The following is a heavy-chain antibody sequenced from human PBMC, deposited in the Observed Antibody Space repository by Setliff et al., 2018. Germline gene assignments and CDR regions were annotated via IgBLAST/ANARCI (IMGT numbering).Heavy chain of an antibody. CDR3: VRDRTAYSYGLDV. Sequence: PSETLSLTCTVSAASISSGTYHWSWIRQPAGKGLEWIGRVDTSGSNYNPSLNGRVTMSVDPSKNQFALNLRSVTAADTAVYYCVRDRTAYSYGLDVWAQGTTVTVSS. CDR2: VDTSGS. V-gene: IGHV4-61*02. J-gene: IGHJ6*02. CDR1: AASISSGTYH. D-gene: IGHD5-18*01.